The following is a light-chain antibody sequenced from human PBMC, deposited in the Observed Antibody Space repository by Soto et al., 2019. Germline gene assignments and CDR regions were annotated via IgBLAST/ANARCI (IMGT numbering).Light chain of an antibody. CDR2: TGS. V-gene: IGKV1-12*01. J-gene: IGKJ5*01. CDR1: QGIKNW. Sequence: DIQMTQSPSYVSASVGDRVTITCRASQGIKNWLAWYQQKPGKAPNLLIYTGSSLQSGVPSRFSGSGSGTDFTLTINSLQPEDFALYYCQQRNNWPPITFGQGTRLEIK. CDR3: QQRNNWPPIT.